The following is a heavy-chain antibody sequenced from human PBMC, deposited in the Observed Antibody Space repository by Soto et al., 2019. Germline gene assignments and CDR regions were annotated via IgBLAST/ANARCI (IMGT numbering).Heavy chain of an antibody. Sequence: GASVKVSCKASGGTFSSYAISWVRQAPGQGLERMGGIIPIFGTANYAQKFQGRVTITADESTSTAYMELSSLRSEDTAVYYCASVSSRYQLLVHDAFDIWGQGTMVTVSS. V-gene: IGHV1-69*13. CDR3: ASVSSRYQLLVHDAFDI. D-gene: IGHD2-2*01. CDR1: GGTFSSYA. CDR2: IIPIFGTA. J-gene: IGHJ3*02.